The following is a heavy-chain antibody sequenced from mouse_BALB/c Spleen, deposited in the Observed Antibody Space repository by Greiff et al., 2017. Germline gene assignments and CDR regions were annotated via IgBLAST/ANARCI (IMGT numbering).Heavy chain of an antibody. CDR1: GFTFSSFG. J-gene: IGHJ4*01. D-gene: IGHD1-1*01. V-gene: IGHV5-17*02. CDR2: ISSGSSTI. CDR3: ARGGSSQYYYAMDY. Sequence: EVHLVESGGGLVQPGGSRKLSCAASGFTFSSFGMHWVRQAPEKGLEWVAYISSGSSTIYYADTVKGRFTISRDNPKNTLFLQMTSLRSEDTAMYYCARGGSSQYYYAMDYWGQGTSVTVSS.